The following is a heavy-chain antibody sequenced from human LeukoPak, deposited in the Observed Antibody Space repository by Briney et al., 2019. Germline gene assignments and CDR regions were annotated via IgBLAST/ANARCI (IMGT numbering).Heavy chain of an antibody. D-gene: IGHD5-12*01. J-gene: IGHJ3*02. CDR3: ASQYFRGYSGYDDAFDI. CDR1: GYTFTSYG. V-gene: IGHV1-18*01. Sequence: GASVKVSCKASGYTFTSYGISWVRQAPGQGLEWMGWISAYNGNTNYAQKLQGRVTMTTDTSTSTAYKELRSLRSDDTAVYYCASQYFRGYSGYDDAFDIWGQGTMVTVSS. CDR2: ISAYNGNT.